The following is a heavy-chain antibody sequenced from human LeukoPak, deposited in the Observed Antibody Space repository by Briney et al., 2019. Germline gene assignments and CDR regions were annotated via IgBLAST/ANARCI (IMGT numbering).Heavy chain of an antibody. J-gene: IGHJ4*02. D-gene: IGHD3-22*01. V-gene: IGHV3-21*01. Sequence: PGGSLRLSCAASGFTFSSYSMNWVRQAPGKGLEWVSSISSSSSYIYYADSVKGRFTISRDNAKNSLYLQMNSLRAEDTAVYYCARDFRQGNYYDSSGYLYWGQGTLVTVSS. CDR1: GFTFSSYS. CDR3: ARDFRQGNYYDSSGYLY. CDR2: ISSSSSYI.